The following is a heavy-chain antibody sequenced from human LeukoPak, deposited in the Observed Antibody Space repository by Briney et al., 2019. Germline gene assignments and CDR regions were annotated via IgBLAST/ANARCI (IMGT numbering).Heavy chain of an antibody. D-gene: IGHD3-9*01. CDR2: IGPNGAST. V-gene: IGHV3-64D*06. Sequence: GGSLRLSCSTSGFTFSNHFMHWVRQAPGKGLEYVSSIGPNGASTLYADSVKGRFTISRDNSKNALYLQLTGLRLEDTALYYCVKDLTGTWSFDYWGQGTLVTVSS. CDR3: VKDLTGTWSFDY. J-gene: IGHJ4*02. CDR1: GFTFSNHF.